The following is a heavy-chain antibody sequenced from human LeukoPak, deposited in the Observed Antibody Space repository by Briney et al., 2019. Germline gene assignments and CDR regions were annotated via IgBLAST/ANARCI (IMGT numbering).Heavy chain of an antibody. D-gene: IGHD5-12*01. CDR3: AKDLRVVANLDY. CDR2: ISYDGSSK. CDR1: GFTFGTYG. Sequence: PGRSLRLSCAASGFTFGTYGMHWVRQAPGKGLEWVAVISYDGSSKYYADSVKGRFTISRDNSKNTLYLQMNSLRAEDTAVYYCAKDLRVVANLDYWGQGTLVTVSS. J-gene: IGHJ4*02. V-gene: IGHV3-30*18.